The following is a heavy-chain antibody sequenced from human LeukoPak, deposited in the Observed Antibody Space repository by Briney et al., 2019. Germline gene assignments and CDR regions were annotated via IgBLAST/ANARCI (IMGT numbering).Heavy chain of an antibody. CDR3: ARYMVTEYYYGMDA. V-gene: IGHV4-59*08. CDR2: IYYSGST. D-gene: IGHD5-18*01. J-gene: IGHJ6*04. CDR1: GGSISSYY. Sequence: SETLSLTCTVSGGSISSYYWSWIRQPPGKGLEWIGYIYYSGSTNYNPSLKSRVTISVDTSKNQFSLKLSSVTAADTAVYYCARYMVTEYYYGMDAWGKGTTVTVSS.